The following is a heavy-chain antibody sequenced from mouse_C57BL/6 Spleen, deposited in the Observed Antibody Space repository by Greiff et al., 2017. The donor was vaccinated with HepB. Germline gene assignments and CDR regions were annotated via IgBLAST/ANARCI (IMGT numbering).Heavy chain of an antibody. CDR1: GYTFTSYW. J-gene: IGHJ3*01. Sequence: QVQLKQPGAELVKPGASVKLSCKASGYTFTSYWMHWVKQRPGQGLEWIGMIHPNSGSTNYNEKFKSKAALTVDKSSSTAYMQLSSLTSEDSAVYYCARGGPEAWFAYWGQGTLVTVSA. V-gene: IGHV1-64*01. CDR2: IHPNSGST. CDR3: ARGGPEAWFAY. D-gene: IGHD1-1*02.